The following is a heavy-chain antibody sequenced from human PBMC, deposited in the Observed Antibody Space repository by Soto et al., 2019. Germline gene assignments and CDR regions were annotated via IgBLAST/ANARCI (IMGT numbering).Heavy chain of an antibody. CDR2: IKSKTDGGTT. D-gene: IGHD6-19*01. Sequence: GGSLRLSCAAAGFTFSNAWMSWVRQAPGKGLEWVGRIKSKTDGGTTDYAAPVKGRFTISRDDSKNTLYLQMNSLKTEDTAVYYCTAPYSSGWRAYYYYGMDVWGQGTTVTVSS. CDR1: GFTFSNAW. CDR3: TAPYSSGWRAYYYYGMDV. V-gene: IGHV3-15*01. J-gene: IGHJ6*02.